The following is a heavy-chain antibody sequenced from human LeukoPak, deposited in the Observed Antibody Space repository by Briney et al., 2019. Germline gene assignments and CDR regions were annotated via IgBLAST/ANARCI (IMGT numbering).Heavy chain of an antibody. CDR3: ASNYPSDVAH. J-gene: IGHJ4*02. D-gene: IGHD4-11*01. CDR1: GFSFSDYW. Sequence: GGSLRLSCAASGFSFSDYWMNWVRHAPGKGLELVANIKQDESEKNYVDSVKGRFTISRDNAKNLLFLQMNSLRAEDSAVYYCASNYPSDVAHWGQGTLVTVSS. V-gene: IGHV3-7*01. CDR2: IKQDESEK.